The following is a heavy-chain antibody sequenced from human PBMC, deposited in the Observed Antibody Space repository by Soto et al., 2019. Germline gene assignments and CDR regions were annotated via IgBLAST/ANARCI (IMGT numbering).Heavy chain of an antibody. Sequence: ASVKVSFKTSGYNFVNYGVTWLRQAPGQGLEWMGWISGYNGNTKYAQKFQGRVTMTTDTSTSTAYMELRSLRSDDTAVYYCARDEVPAANWLDPWGQGTLVTVSS. CDR3: ARDEVPAANWLDP. CDR1: GYNFVNYG. CDR2: ISGYNGNT. J-gene: IGHJ5*02. V-gene: IGHV1-18*01. D-gene: IGHD2-2*01.